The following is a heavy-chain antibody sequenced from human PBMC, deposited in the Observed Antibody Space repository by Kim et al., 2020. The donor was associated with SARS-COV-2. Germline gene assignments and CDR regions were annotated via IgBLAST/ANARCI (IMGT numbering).Heavy chain of an antibody. D-gene: IGHD6-13*01. CDR1: GGSLSTYY. V-gene: IGHV4-4*07. Sequence: SETLSLTCTVSGGSLSTYYWIWIRQSAGKGLEWIGRIHVSGTTDYNPALRSRVSMSVDTPNNQFSLKLTSLTAADTAVYYFARAGIAFPGDRMDVWGQGT. CDR2: IHVSGTT. J-gene: IGHJ6*02. CDR3: ARAGIAFPGDRMDV.